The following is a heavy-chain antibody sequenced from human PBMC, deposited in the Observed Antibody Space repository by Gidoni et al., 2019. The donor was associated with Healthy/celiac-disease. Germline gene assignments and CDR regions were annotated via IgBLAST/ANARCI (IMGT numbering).Heavy chain of an antibody. CDR2: IYYSGST. V-gene: IGHV4-30-4*01. J-gene: IGHJ4*02. D-gene: IGHD2-15*01. Sequence: QVQLQDSGPGLVKPQQTLSLTCTVPGGSIRSGDYYWSWIRQPPGKGLEWIGYIYYSGSTYYNPSLKSRVTISVDTSKNQFSLKLSSVTAADTAVYYCARAQDIVEPGAFDYWGQGTLVTVSS. CDR1: GGSIRSGDYY. CDR3: ARAQDIVEPGAFDY.